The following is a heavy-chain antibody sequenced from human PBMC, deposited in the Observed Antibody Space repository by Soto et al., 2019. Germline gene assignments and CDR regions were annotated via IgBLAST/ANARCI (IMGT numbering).Heavy chain of an antibody. V-gene: IGHV3-33*01. CDR1: GFTFSSYG. J-gene: IGHJ5*02. CDR3: ARDGSGSYYNGGYNWFDP. D-gene: IGHD3-10*01. CDR2: IWYDGSNK. Sequence: LRLSCAASGFTFSSYGMHWVRQAPGKGLEWVAVIWYDGSNKYYADSVKGRFTISRDNSKNTLYLQMNSLRAEDTAVYYCARDGSGSYYNGGYNWFDPWGHGTLVTVSS.